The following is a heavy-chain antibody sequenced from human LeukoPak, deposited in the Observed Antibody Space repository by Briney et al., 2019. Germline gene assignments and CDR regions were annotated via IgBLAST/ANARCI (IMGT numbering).Heavy chain of an antibody. V-gene: IGHV3-48*01. CDR1: GFTFSSYS. CDR3: ARDPVYYDFWSGYEYFDY. Sequence: GGSLRLSCAASGFTFSSYSMNWVRQAPGKGLEWVSYISSSSSTIYYADSVKGRFTISRDNAKNSLYLQMNSLRAEDTAVYYCARDPVYYDFWSGYEYFDYWGQGTLVTVSS. J-gene: IGHJ4*02. D-gene: IGHD3-3*01. CDR2: ISSSSSTI.